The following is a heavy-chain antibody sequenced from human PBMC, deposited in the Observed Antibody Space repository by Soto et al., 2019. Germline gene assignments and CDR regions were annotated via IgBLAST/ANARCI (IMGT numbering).Heavy chain of an antibody. D-gene: IGHD6-13*01. V-gene: IGHV3-23*01. Sequence: EVQLLESGGGLVQPGGSLRLSCSASGFTFSTYAMNWVRQAPGKGLEWVSGISGSGGSTYYTDSVGGRFTISRDNSKNTLYLKIKGMRVGDTAVYYCAKNRLATAGIGGYWGQGTLVTVST. CDR2: ISGSGGST. CDR3: AKNRLATAGIGGY. J-gene: IGHJ4*02. CDR1: GFTFSTYA.